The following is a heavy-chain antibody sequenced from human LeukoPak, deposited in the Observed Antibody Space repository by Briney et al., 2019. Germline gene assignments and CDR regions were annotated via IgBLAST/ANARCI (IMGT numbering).Heavy chain of an antibody. V-gene: IGHV4-59*01. CDR1: GGSISGSY. CDR3: ARGIESYGDYGY. CDR2: MYNSGST. D-gene: IGHD4-17*01. Sequence: SETLSLTCTVSGGSISGSYWSWIRQPPGRGLEWIAYMYNSGSTNYNPSLKSRVTISIDTSKNQFSLKLSSLTAADTAIYYCARGIESYGDYGYWGQGILVTVSS. J-gene: IGHJ4*02.